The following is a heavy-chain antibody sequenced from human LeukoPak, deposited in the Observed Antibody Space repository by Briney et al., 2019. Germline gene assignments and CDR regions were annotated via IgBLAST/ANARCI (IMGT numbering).Heavy chain of an antibody. D-gene: IGHD3-16*02. J-gene: IGHJ4*02. CDR1: GFTFSSYG. V-gene: IGHV3-30*18. CDR2: ISYDGSNK. Sequence: GGSLRLSCAASGFTFSSYGMHWVRQAPGKGLEWVAVISYDGSNKYYADSVKGRFTISRDNSKNTLYLQMNSLRAEDTAVYYCAKDGVIDFDYWGQGTLVTVSS. CDR3: AKDGVIDFDY.